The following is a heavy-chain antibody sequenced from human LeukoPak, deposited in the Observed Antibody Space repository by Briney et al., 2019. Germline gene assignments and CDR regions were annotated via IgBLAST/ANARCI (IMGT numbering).Heavy chain of an antibody. CDR2: IYSGGST. J-gene: IGHJ4*02. Sequence: PGGSLRLSCAASGFTFSSYAMSWVRQAPGKGLEWVSVIYSGGSTYYADSVKGRFTISRDNSKNTPYLQMNSLRAEDTAVYYCARELLGFVDYWGQGTLVTVSS. V-gene: IGHV3-66*02. CDR3: ARELLGFVDY. D-gene: IGHD1-26*01. CDR1: GFTFSSYA.